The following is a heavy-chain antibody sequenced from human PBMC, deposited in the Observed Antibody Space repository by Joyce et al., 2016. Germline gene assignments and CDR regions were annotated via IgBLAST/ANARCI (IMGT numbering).Heavy chain of an antibody. J-gene: IGHJ5*02. CDR3: TRDLYDVNWFDP. CDR2: IYNNCDT. CDR1: GFTVSSSY. Sequence: EVQLVESGGGLIQPGGSMRLSCAASGFTVSSSYMSWVRQTPGKGLEWVSVIYNNCDTYYADSVKGRFTISRDNSKNTLFPQMNSLRAEDTAVYYCTRDLYDVNWFDPWGQGTLVTVSS. D-gene: IGHD3-3*01. V-gene: IGHV3-53*01.